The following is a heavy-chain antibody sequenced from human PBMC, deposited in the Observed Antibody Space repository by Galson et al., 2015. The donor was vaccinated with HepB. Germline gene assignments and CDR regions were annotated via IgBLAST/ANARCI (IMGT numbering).Heavy chain of an antibody. CDR2: INSDGSST. J-gene: IGHJ3*02. CDR3: ARRALEGTGAFDI. CDR1: GFTFSSYR. V-gene: IGHV3-74*01. D-gene: IGHD2-8*02. Sequence: SLRLSCAASGFTFSSYRMHWVRQAPGKGLVWVSRINSDGSSTSYADSVKGRFTISRDNAKNTLYLQMNSLRAEDTAVYYCARRALEGTGAFDIWGQGTMVTVSS.